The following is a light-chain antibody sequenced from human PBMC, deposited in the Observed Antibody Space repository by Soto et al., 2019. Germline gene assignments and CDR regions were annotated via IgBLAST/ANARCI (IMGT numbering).Light chain of an antibody. CDR2: DVS. J-gene: IGKJ4*01. Sequence: EIVLTQSPGTLSLSPGERASLSCRASQSVSSNYLAWYQQKSGQAPSLLIYDVSRRATGIPERFSGGGSGTDFTLTISRLEPEDFAVYYCQQFSSYPLTFGGGTKVDI. V-gene: IGKV3-20*01. CDR1: QSVSSNY. CDR3: QQFSSYPLT.